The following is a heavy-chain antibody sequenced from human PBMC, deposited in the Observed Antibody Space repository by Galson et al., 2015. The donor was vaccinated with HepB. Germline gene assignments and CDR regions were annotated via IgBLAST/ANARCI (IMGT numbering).Heavy chain of an antibody. J-gene: IGHJ2*01. D-gene: IGHD3-22*01. V-gene: IGHV3-9*01. CDR2: ISWNSGSI. CDR1: GFTFDDYA. CDR3: AKGPYDSSGYYPWYFDL. Sequence: LRLSCAASGFTFDDYAMHWVRQAPGKGLEWVSGISWNSGSIGYADSVKGRFTISRDNARNSLYLQMNSLRAEDTALYYCAKGPYDSSGYYPWYFDLWGRGTLVTVSS.